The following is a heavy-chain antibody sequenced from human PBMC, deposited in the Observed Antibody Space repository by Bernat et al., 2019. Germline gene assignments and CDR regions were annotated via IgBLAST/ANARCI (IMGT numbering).Heavy chain of an antibody. V-gene: IGHV3-30*01. CDR1: GFTFSSYA. J-gene: IGHJ3*02. D-gene: IGHD6-19*01. Sequence: QVQLVESGGGVVQPGRSLRLSCAASGFTFSSYAMHWVRQAPGKGLEWVAVISYDGSNKYYADSVKGRFTISRDNSKNTLYLQMNSLRAEDTAVYYCARDQPFKKWLVRGAFVIWGQGTMVTVSS. CDR2: ISYDGSNK. CDR3: ARDQPFKKWLVRGAFVI.